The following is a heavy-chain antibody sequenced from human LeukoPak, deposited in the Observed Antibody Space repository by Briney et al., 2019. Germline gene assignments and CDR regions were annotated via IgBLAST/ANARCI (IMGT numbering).Heavy chain of an antibody. J-gene: IGHJ5*02. CDR3: ARTIRYCSGGSCYGRVRFDP. Sequence: PSETLSLTCAVYGGSFSGYYWSWIRQPPGKGLEWIGEINHSGSTNYNPSLKSRVTISVDTSKNQFSLKLSSVTAADTAVYYCARTIRYCSGGSCYGRVRFDPWGQGTLVTVSS. CDR1: GGSFSGYY. D-gene: IGHD2-15*01. V-gene: IGHV4-34*01. CDR2: INHSGST.